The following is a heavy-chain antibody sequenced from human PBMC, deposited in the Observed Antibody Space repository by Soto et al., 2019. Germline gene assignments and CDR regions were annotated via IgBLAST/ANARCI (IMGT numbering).Heavy chain of an antibody. V-gene: IGHV4-30-4*01. CDR1: GGSISSGDYY. Sequence: SETLSLTCTVSGGSISSGDYYWSWIRQPPGKGLEWIGYIYYSGSTYYNPSLKSRVTISVDTSKNQFSLKLSSVTAADTAVYYCARVWELLVYAFDIWGQGTMVTVSS. CDR2: IYYSGST. D-gene: IGHD1-26*01. J-gene: IGHJ3*02. CDR3: ARVWELLVYAFDI.